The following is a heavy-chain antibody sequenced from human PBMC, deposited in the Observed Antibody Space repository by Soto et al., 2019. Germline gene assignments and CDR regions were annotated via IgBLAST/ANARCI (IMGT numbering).Heavy chain of an antibody. Sequence: QVQLQESGPGLVKSSQTLSLTCTVSGGSISSDGNYWSWIRQHPGKGLEWIGYIYYSGSTYYNPSLKSRVTISVDTSKNQFSLKLKAVTAADTAVYYCARDRMVRGIIYYSGMDVWGQGTTFTVSS. CDR1: GGSISSDGNY. J-gene: IGHJ6*02. D-gene: IGHD3-10*01. CDR2: IYYSGST. V-gene: IGHV4-31*03. CDR3: ARDRMVRGIIYYSGMDV.